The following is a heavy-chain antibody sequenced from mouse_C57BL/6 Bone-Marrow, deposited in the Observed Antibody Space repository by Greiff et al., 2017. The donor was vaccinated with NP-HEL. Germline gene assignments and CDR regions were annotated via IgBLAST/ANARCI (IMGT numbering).Heavy chain of an antibody. CDR3: ARPTAY. CDR2: ISNGGGSP. Sequence: EVQLVESGGGLVQPGGSLKLSCAASGFTFSDYYMYWVRQTPEKRLEWVAYISNGGGSPYYPDTVKGRFTISRDNAKHTLYLQMSRLKSEDTAMYYCARPTAYWGQGTLVTVSA. V-gene: IGHV5-12*01. J-gene: IGHJ3*01. CDR1: GFTFSDYY.